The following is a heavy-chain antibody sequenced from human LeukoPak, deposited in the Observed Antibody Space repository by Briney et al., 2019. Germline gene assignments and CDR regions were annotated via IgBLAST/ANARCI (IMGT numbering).Heavy chain of an antibody. CDR3: ARDGTIVVVPATAPDY. Sequence: PGGSLRLSCAASGFTFSSYGMHWVRQAPGKGLEWVAVIWYDRSNKYYADSVKGRFTISRDNSKNTLYLQMNSLRAEDTAVYYCARDGTIVVVPATAPDYWGQGTLVTVSS. CDR2: IWYDRSNK. CDR1: GFTFSSYG. J-gene: IGHJ4*02. D-gene: IGHD2-2*01. V-gene: IGHV3-33*01.